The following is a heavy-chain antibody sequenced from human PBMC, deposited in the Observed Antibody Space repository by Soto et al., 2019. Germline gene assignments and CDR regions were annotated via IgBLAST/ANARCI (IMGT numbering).Heavy chain of an antibody. J-gene: IGHJ4*02. Sequence: GASVKVSGKASGYTFTDYDINWVRQATGQGLEWMGWMNPSSGYTGYAQKFQGRVTMTWDTSISTAYMELSSLTSADTAVYYCARFVRHQLPTIDYWGQGALVTVSS. CDR1: GYTFTDYD. CDR3: ARFVRHQLPTIDY. V-gene: IGHV1-8*01. D-gene: IGHD1-26*01. CDR2: MNPSSGYT.